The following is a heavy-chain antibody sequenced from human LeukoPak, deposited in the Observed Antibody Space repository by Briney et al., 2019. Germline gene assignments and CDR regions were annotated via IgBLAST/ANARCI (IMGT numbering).Heavy chain of an antibody. Sequence: PLETLSLTCTVSGASISTGGFYRTWIRQPPGEGLEWIGYIYYTGSVDYNASLKSRLTISLDTSKNRFSLKLNSVTAADTAVYYCARDHSYYFGSQTSTLDVWGQGTAVTVSS. J-gene: IGHJ6*02. D-gene: IGHD3-10*01. CDR2: IYYTGSV. CDR3: ARDHSYYFGSQTSTLDV. CDR1: GASISTGGFY. V-gene: IGHV4-31*03.